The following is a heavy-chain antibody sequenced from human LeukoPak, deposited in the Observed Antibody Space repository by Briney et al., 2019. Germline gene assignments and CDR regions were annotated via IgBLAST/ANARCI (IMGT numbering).Heavy chain of an antibody. CDR2: VSAYRGST. CDR1: GYTFTNYG. J-gene: IGHJ4*02. D-gene: IGHD1-26*01. V-gene: IGHV1-18*01. Sequence: ASVKVSCKASGYTFTNYGISWVRQAPGQGLEWMGWVSAYRGSTSYAQKLQGRVTMTTDTSTSTAYMELRSLRSDDTAVYFCARDGAIMGAHAYDYWGQGTLVTVSS. CDR3: ARDGAIMGAHAYDY.